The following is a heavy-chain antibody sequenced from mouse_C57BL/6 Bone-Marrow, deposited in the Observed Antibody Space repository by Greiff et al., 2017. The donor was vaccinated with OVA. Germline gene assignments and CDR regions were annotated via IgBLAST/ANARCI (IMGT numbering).Heavy chain of an antibody. CDR2: INPYNGGT. J-gene: IGHJ3*01. Sequence: EVQLQQSGPVLVKPGASVKMSCKASGYTFTDYYMNWVKQSHGKSLEWIGVINPYNGGTSYNQKFKGKATLTVDKSSRTTYMEHNSLTSEDAAVYYCARSFLFAYWGQGTLVTVSA. CDR1: GYTFTDYY. V-gene: IGHV1-19*01. CDR3: ARSFLFAY.